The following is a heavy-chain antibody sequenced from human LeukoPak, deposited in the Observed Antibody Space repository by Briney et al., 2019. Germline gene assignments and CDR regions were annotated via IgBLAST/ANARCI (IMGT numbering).Heavy chain of an antibody. Sequence: PGGSLRLSCAASGFTFSSYEMDWVRQAPGKGLEWVSFISSSVSTIYYADSVRGRFTISRDNAKNSLYLQINSLRAKDTAGYYCARDQSTTYTPTALDYWGQGTLVTVSS. D-gene: IGHD2-15*01. V-gene: IGHV3-48*03. CDR3: ARDQSTTYTPTALDY. J-gene: IGHJ4*02. CDR2: ISSSVSTI. CDR1: GFTFSSYE.